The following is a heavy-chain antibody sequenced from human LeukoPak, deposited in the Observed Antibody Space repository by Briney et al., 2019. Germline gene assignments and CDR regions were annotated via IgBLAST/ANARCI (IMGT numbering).Heavy chain of an antibody. CDR2: IYYSGST. CDR1: GGSISSYY. Sequence: SGTLSLTCTVSGGSISSYYWSWIRQPPGKGLEWIGYIYYSGSTNYNPSLKSRVTISVDTSKNQFSLKLSSVTAADTAVYYCAASGWGGPRAFDIWGQGTMVTVSS. V-gene: IGHV4-59*08. J-gene: IGHJ3*02. CDR3: AASGWGGPRAFDI. D-gene: IGHD6-19*01.